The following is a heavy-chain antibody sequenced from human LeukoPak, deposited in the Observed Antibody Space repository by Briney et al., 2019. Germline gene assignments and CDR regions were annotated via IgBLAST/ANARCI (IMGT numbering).Heavy chain of an antibody. J-gene: IGHJ6*04. CDR3: ARGWGPHCYGMAT. D-gene: IGHD6-19*01. Sequence: GGSLRLSCVASGFTFSQYWMTWVRQAPGKGLEWVANIQRDGSDNNFVDSVKGRFTISRDNAKNSLYLQMNSLRAEDTAVYYCARGWGPHCYGMATGAKGPRSPSPQ. CDR2: IQRDGSDN. CDR1: GFTFSQYW. V-gene: IGHV3-7*03.